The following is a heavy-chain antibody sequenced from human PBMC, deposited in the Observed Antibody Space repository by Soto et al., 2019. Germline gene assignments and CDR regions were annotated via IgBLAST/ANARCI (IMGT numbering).Heavy chain of an antibody. CDR3: ARVVVVIPPGYYYAMDV. V-gene: IGHV3-48*02. CDR2: ITSSSDTI. CDR1: GFTFSSFH. J-gene: IGHJ6*02. Sequence: GSLRLSCAASGFTFSSFHMNWVRQAPGRALEWVAYITSSSDTIYYSDSVKGRFTISRDNGKNSLFLQMNSLRDEDTAVYYCARVVVVIPPGYYYAMDVWGQGTTVTVSS. D-gene: IGHD3-22*01.